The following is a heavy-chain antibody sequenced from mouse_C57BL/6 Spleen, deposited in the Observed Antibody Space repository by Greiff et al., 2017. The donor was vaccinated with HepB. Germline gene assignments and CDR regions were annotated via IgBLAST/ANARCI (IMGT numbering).Heavy chain of an antibody. D-gene: IGHD4-1*01. J-gene: IGHJ2*01. CDR2: INYDGSST. Sequence: EVQLQESEGGLVQPGSSMKLSCTASGFTFSDYYMAWVRQVPEKGLEWVANINYDGSSTYYLDSLKSRFIISRDNAKNILYLQMSSLKSEDTATYYCARPNWDVGYFDYWGQGTTLTVSS. CDR1: GFTFSDYY. V-gene: IGHV5-16*01. CDR3: ARPNWDVGYFDY.